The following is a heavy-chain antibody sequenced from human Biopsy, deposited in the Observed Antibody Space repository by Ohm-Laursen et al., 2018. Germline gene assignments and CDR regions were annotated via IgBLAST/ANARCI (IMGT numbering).Heavy chain of an antibody. CDR1: GGSLSSYY. D-gene: IGHD3-22*01. CDR2: IYSSGST. CDR3: AGWTPEYDSSRYYLDAFDI. J-gene: IGHJ3*02. Sequence: SQTLSLTCTVSGGSLSSYYWSWIRQPAGKGLEWIGRIYSSGSTNYNPSLKSRVTLSMDTSKRQFSLKLSSVTAAGTAVYYCAGWTPEYDSSRYYLDAFDIWGQGTKVTVSS. V-gene: IGHV4-4*07.